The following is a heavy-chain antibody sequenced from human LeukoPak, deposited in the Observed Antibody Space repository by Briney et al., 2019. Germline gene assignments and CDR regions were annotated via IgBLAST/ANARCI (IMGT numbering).Heavy chain of an antibody. Sequence: GPSVKVSCKASGYTFTSYGISWVRQAPGQGLEWMGWISADNGYTKYAEKLQGRVTMTTDTSTSTAYMELRSLRSDDTAVYYCARAKYDSSGYYWFEPWGQGTLVTVSS. CDR2: ISADNGYT. D-gene: IGHD3-22*01. V-gene: IGHV1-18*01. CDR3: ARAKYDSSGYYWFEP. CDR1: GYTFTSYG. J-gene: IGHJ5*02.